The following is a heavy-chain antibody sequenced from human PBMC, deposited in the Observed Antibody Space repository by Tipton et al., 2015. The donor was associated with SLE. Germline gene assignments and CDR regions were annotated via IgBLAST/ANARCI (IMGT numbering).Heavy chain of an antibody. Sequence: GSLRLSCAASGFTFSSYWMSWVRQAPGKGLEWVANIKQDGSEKYYVDSVKGRFTISRDNAKNSLYLQMNSLRAEDTAVYYCAKGALGIPFDYWGQGTLVTVSS. CDR3: AKGALGIPFDY. V-gene: IGHV3-7*03. D-gene: IGHD3-16*01. J-gene: IGHJ4*02. CDR1: GFTFSSYW. CDR2: IKQDGSEK.